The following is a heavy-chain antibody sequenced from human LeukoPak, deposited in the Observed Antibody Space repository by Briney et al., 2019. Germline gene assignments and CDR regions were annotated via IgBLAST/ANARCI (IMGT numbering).Heavy chain of an antibody. CDR3: ARADDSSGYYYEFDY. D-gene: IGHD3-22*01. V-gene: IGHV4-4*07. J-gene: IGHJ4*02. CDR1: GGSISSYY. CDR2: IYTSGST. Sequence: SETLSLTCTVSGGSISSYYWSWIRQPAGKGLEWIGRIYTSGSTNYNPSLKSRVTMSVDTSKNQFSLKLSSVTAADTAVYYCARADDSSGYYYEFDYWGQGTLVTVSS.